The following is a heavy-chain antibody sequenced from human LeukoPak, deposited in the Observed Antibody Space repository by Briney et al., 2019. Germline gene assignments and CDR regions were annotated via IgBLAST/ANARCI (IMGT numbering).Heavy chain of an antibody. CDR2: ISSTSYYI. V-gene: IGHV3-21*01. D-gene: IGHD2-2*01. Sequence: PGGSLRLSCAASGFTFSTYSMYWVRQAPGRGLEWVSSISSTSYYIYYADSVKGRFTISRDNAKNSLYLQMNSLRAEDTAIYYCARQERYCGSISCLDPWGQGTLVTVSS. J-gene: IGHJ5*02. CDR1: GFTFSTYS. CDR3: ARQERYCGSISCLDP.